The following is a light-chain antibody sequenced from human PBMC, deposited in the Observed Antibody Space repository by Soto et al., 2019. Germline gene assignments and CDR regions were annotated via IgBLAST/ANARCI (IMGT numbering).Light chain of an antibody. V-gene: IGKV3-15*01. Sequence: EIVMTQSPATLSVSPGERATLSCRASLSISSNFAWYQHKPGQAPRLLLYGASTRASGVPARFTGSGSGTEFTHTISGLQSEDFAVYYCQQYKDGWTFGQGTKVDIK. CDR3: QQYKDGWT. CDR1: LSISSN. J-gene: IGKJ1*01. CDR2: GAS.